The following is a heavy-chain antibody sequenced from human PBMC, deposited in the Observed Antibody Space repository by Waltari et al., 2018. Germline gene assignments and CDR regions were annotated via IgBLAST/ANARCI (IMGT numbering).Heavy chain of an antibody. CDR3: ARPQRERWRAFDD. J-gene: IGHJ4*02. V-gene: IGHV3-7*01. CDR2: IKEDGSEK. D-gene: IGHD6-19*01. CDR1: GFPFGPYG. Sequence: EVQLVESGGGLVQPGGSLTLSCISSGFPFGPYGLSWVRQAPGKGLEWVASIKEDGSEKYYVDSVKRRFIISRDNAKNSLLLQLSGLRVEDTAVYYCARPQRERWRAFDDWGQGTPVTVSS.